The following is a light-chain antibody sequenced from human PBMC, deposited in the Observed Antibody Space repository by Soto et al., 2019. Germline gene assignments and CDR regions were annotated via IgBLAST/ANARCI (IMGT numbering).Light chain of an antibody. J-gene: IGKJ3*01. CDR2: ASS. V-gene: IGKV1-9*01. CDR3: QQHNSYPPF. Sequence: DIQLTQSPSFLSASVEDRVTITCRASQGISSYLAWYQQKPGKAPKILINASSTLQSGVPSRFSGSGSETEFTLTLSILQPEDFAVYYCQQHNSYPPFFGPGTKVDIK. CDR1: QGISSY.